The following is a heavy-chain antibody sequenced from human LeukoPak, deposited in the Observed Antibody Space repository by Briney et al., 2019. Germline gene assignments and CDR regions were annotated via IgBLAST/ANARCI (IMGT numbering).Heavy chain of an antibody. J-gene: IGHJ4*02. D-gene: IGHD3-10*01. Sequence: GKSLRLSCAASGFTFDDYAMHWVRQAPGKGLEWVSGISWNSGSIGYADSVKGRFTISRDNAKNSLYLQMNSLRAEDTALYYCAKSVVRGVILKGPFDYWGQGTLVTVSS. V-gene: IGHV3-9*01. CDR3: AKSVVRGVILKGPFDY. CDR1: GFTFDDYA. CDR2: ISWNSGSI.